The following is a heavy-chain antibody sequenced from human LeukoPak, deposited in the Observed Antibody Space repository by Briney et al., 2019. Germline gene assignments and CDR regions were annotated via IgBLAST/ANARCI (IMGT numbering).Heavy chain of an antibody. D-gene: IGHD3-22*01. Sequence: PGGSLRLSCAASGFTFSDYYMSWIRQAPGNGLEWVSYISSSGSTIYYADSVKGRFTISRDNAKNSLYLQMNSLRAEDTAVYYCARENYYYDSSGSDYWGQGTLVTVSS. V-gene: IGHV3-11*01. J-gene: IGHJ4*02. CDR1: GFTFSDYY. CDR3: ARENYYYDSSGSDY. CDR2: ISSSGSTI.